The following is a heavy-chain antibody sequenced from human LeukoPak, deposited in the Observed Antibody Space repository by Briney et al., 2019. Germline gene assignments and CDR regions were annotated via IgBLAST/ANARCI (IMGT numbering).Heavy chain of an antibody. J-gene: IGHJ4*02. CDR3: AKACGRECYAPDS. Sequence: GGSLRLSCVASGFTFSNYAMTWVRQAPGKGLEWVSVISGSASRTYYGDSVKGRFTISRDNSKNTVYVQMNSLRADDTAIYYCAKACGRECYAPDSWGQGTLVTVSS. D-gene: IGHD2-21*01. CDR1: GFTFSNYA. CDR2: ISGSASRT. V-gene: IGHV3-23*01.